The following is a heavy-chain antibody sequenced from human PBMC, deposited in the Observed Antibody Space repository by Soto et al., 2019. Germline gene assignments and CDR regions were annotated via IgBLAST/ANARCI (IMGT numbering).Heavy chain of an antibody. V-gene: IGHV3-7*01. CDR1: TFPFSTYW. CDR3: AGGNALDV. CDR2: IHRDEIEK. Sequence: QSGGSLRLFCAASTFPFSTYWMTWVRQAPGKGLEWVANIHRDEIEKYYMDSVKGRFTISSDNTKNSLYLQMTSLRAEDTAVYYCAGGNALDVWGQGTTVTVSS. J-gene: IGHJ6*02.